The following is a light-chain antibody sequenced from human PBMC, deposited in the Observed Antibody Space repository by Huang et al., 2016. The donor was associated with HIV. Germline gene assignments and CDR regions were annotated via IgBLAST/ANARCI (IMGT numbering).Light chain of an antibody. Sequence: DVVMTQSPLSLPVTLGQPASISCRSSQSLELSDGNTYLNWFQQRPGQSPRRLIYKVSNRDSGVPDRFSGSGSGTDFTLKISRVGAEDVGIYYCMQGTHWPPTFGQGTKVEVK. CDR3: MQGTHWPPT. CDR1: QSLELSDGNTY. V-gene: IGKV2-30*02. J-gene: IGKJ1*01. CDR2: KVS.